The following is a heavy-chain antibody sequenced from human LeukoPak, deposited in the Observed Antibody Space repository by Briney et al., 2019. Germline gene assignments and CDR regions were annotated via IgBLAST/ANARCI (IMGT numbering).Heavy chain of an antibody. D-gene: IGHD4-17*01. CDR2: ISYDGSNK. V-gene: IGHV3-30-3*01. J-gene: IGHJ4*02. CDR1: GFTLSGYW. CDR3: ARSHDYGDYRPPFDY. Sequence: GGSLRLSCAASGFTLSGYWIHWVRQAPGKGLGWVAVISYDGSNKYYADSVKGRFTISRDNSKNTLYLQMNSLRAEDTAVYYCARSHDYGDYRPPFDYWGQGTLVTVSS.